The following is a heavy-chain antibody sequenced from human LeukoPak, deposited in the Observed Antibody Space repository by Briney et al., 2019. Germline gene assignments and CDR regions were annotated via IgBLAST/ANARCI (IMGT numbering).Heavy chain of an antibody. CDR2: INHSGST. CDR1: GGSFSGYY. D-gene: IGHD6-19*01. J-gene: IGHJ4*02. CDR3: ARGKQWLVRRFFDY. V-gene: IGHV4-34*01. Sequence: PSETLSLTCAVYGGSFSGYYWSWIRQPPGKGLEWIGEINHSGSTNYNPSLKSRVTISVDTSKNQFSLKLSSVTAADTAVYCCARGKQWLVRRFFDYWGQGTLVTVSS.